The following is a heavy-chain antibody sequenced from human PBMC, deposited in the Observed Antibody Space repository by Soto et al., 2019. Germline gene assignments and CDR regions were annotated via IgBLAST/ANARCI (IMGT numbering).Heavy chain of an antibody. CDR2: VSNSGST. CDR3: AKSITMIVVVETNFDF. Sequence: PSETLSLTCFVSGASVSTPTYYWTWIRQPPGKGLEWIGYVSNSGSTNYNPSLQSRVTISADTSKNQFSLKLHFVSAADTAVYYCAKSITMIVVVETNFDFWGQGTLVTVSS. CDR1: GASVSTPTYY. J-gene: IGHJ4*02. V-gene: IGHV4-61*01. D-gene: IGHD3-22*01.